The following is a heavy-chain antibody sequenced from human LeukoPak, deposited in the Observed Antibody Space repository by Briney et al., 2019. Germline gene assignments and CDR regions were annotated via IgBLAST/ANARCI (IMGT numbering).Heavy chain of an antibody. CDR1: GFTFDDYA. Sequence: RSGGSLRLSCAASGFTFDDYAMHWVRHAPGKGLEWVSLISGDGGSTYYADSVKGRFTISRDNSKNSLYLQMNSLRTEDTALYYCSNWFDPWGQGTLVTVSS. CDR3: SNWFDP. CDR2: ISGDGGST. J-gene: IGHJ5*02. V-gene: IGHV3-43*02.